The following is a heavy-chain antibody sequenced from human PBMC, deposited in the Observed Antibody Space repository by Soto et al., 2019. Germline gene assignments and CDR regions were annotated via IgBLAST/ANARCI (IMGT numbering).Heavy chain of an antibody. CDR1: GGSISSYY. CDR3: ARENTYYYGSRTYYYYGMDV. D-gene: IGHD3-10*01. V-gene: IGHV4-59*01. J-gene: IGHJ6*02. Sequence: LTCTVSGGSISSYYWSWIRQPPGKGLEWIGYIYYSGSTNYNPSLKSRVTISVDTSKNQFSLKLSSVTAADTAVYYCARENTYYYGSRTYYYYGMDVWGQGTTVTVSS. CDR2: IYYSGST.